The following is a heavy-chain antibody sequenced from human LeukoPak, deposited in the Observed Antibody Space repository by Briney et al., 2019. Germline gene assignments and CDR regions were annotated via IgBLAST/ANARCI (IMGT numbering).Heavy chain of an antibody. Sequence: GASVKVSCKASGCTFTSYGISWVRQAPGQGLEWMGWISAYNGNTNYAQKLQGRVTMTTDTSTSTAYMELRSLRSDDTAVYYCAREENSYALQDPYYYYGMDDWGQGTTVTVSS. CDR3: AREENSYALQDPYYYYGMDD. V-gene: IGHV1-18*01. J-gene: IGHJ6*02. CDR1: GCTFTSYG. D-gene: IGHD5-18*01. CDR2: ISAYNGNT.